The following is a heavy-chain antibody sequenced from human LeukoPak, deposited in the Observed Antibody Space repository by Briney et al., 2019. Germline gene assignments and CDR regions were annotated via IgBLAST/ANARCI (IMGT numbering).Heavy chain of an antibody. J-gene: IGHJ6*02. CDR3: ARSRSRTRLGYCSSTSCYGSDV. CDR1: GGSISSSSYY. V-gene: IGHV4-39*07. D-gene: IGHD2-2*01. Sequence: SETLSLTCTVSGGSISSSSYYWSWIRQPPGKGLEWIGEINHSGSTNYNPSLKSRVTISVDTSKNQFSLKLSSVTAADTAVYYCARSRSRTRLGYCSSTSCYGSDVWGQGTTVTVSS. CDR2: INHSGST.